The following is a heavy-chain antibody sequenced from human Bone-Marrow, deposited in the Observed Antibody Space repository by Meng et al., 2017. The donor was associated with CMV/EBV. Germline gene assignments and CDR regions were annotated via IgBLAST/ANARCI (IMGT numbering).Heavy chain of an antibody. CDR2: ISSSSSYI. J-gene: IGHJ6*02. D-gene: IGHD3-3*01. V-gene: IGHV3-21*01. CDR1: GFTFDDYT. Sequence: GGSLRLSCAATGFTFDDYTMHWVRQAPGKGLEWVSSISSSSSYIYYADSVKGRFTISRDNAKNSLYLQMNSLRAEDTDVYYCARDHTYYDFWSGYSPYYYYGMDVWGQGTTVTVSS. CDR3: ARDHTYYDFWSGYSPYYYYGMDV.